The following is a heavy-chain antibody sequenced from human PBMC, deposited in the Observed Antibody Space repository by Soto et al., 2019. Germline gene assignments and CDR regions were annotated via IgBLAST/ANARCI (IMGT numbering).Heavy chain of an antibody. CDR2: IYYSGST. J-gene: IGHJ6*02. V-gene: IGHV4-59*08. CDR3: ARRPSLYYYGMDV. Sequence: QVQLQESGPGLVKPSETLSLTCTVSGGSISSYYWSWIRQPPGKGLEWIGYIYYSGSTNYNPSLKSRVTISVDTSKNQFSLKLSSVTAADTAVYYCARRPSLYYYGMDVWGQGTTVTVSS. CDR1: GGSISSYY.